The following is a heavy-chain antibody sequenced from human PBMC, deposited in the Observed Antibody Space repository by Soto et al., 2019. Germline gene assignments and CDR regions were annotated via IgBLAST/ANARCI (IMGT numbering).Heavy chain of an antibody. J-gene: IGHJ5*02. CDR3: ARDGSSTANWIDP. D-gene: IGHD2-2*01. V-gene: IGHV4-31*03. CDR1: GDAIYIGGYY. Sequence: SETLSLTCTVSGDAIYIGGYYWTWIRQHPGKGLXWIXXIXXTXXXXXNXXLESRVTMSVDTSKNQFSLKLASVTAAETAVYYCARDGSSTANWIDPWGQGTLVTVSS. CDR2: IXXTXXX.